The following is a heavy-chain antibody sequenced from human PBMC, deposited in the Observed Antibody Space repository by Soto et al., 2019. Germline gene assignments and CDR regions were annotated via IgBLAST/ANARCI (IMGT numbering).Heavy chain of an antibody. D-gene: IGHD3-10*01. CDR3: ARTDRGVIIDYDYCCRDV. V-gene: IGHV1-3*05. Sequence: QVQLVQSGAEEKKPGASVKVSCKASGYTFTNYAMHWVRQAPGQRLEWMGWINAGTGNTKYSQKFQGRVTITRDTAASTAYMELSSLRAEDTAVYYCARTDRGVIIDYDYCCRDVWGQGTTVTVSS. CDR1: GYTFTNYA. CDR2: INAGTGNT. J-gene: IGHJ6*02.